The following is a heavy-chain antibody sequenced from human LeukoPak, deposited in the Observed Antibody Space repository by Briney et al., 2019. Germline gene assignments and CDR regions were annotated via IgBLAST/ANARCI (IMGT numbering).Heavy chain of an antibody. J-gene: IGHJ3*01. V-gene: IGHV4-31*03. D-gene: IGHD6-13*01. Sequence: SQTLSLTCTVSGGSVTSGDYYWTWIRQQQGKGLEWIVYIYYSGDTHYNPSLKSRLTMSVDTSKSQFSLKLRSLTAADTAVYYCAREGAAAGTPRAFDLWGQGTMVTVSS. CDR1: GGSVTSGDYY. CDR3: AREGAAAGTPRAFDL. CDR2: IYYSGDT.